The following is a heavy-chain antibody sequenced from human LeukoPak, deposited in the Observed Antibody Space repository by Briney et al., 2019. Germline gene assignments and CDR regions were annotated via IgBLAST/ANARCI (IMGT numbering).Heavy chain of an antibody. CDR2: KRHDGINK. CDR1: GFTFSTYG. J-gene: IGHJ3*02. Sequence: GGSLRLSCAASGFTFSTYGMHWVRQAPGKGLEWVSFKRHDGINKYYADSVKGRFTISRDNSKNTLYQQMNSLRAEDTAVYYCAKQRGSSWYSDFDIWGQGKMVTVSS. D-gene: IGHD6-13*01. V-gene: IGHV3-30*02. CDR3: AKQRGSSWYSDFDI.